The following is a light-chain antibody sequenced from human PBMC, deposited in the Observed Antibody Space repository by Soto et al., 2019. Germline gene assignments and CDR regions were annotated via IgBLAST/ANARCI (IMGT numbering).Light chain of an antibody. Sequence: QSALTQPPSASGSPGQSVTISCTGISSDIDGYKYVSWYQQHPGKAPKLMIYEVTKRPSGVPDRFSGSKSGNTASLTVSGLQAEDEADYYCSSYGGRNNLVLFGGGTKVTVL. J-gene: IGLJ2*01. CDR1: SSDIDGYKY. CDR2: EVT. V-gene: IGLV2-8*01. CDR3: SSYGGRNNLVL.